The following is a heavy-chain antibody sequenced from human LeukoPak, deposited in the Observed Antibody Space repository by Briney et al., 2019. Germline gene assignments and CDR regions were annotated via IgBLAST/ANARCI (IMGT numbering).Heavy chain of an antibody. Sequence: GGSLRLSCAASGFTFSSFSMHWVRQAPGKGLEYTSAISSDGGGTYYANSVEGRFTISRDNSKNTLYLQMGSLRAEDMAVYYCARSNGIVGATTFDYWGQGTLVTVSS. V-gene: IGHV3-64*01. D-gene: IGHD1-26*01. J-gene: IGHJ4*02. CDR1: GFTFSSFS. CDR3: ARSNGIVGATTFDY. CDR2: ISSDGGGT.